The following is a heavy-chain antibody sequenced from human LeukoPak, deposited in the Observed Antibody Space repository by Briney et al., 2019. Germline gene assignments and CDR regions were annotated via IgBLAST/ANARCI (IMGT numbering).Heavy chain of an antibody. V-gene: IGHV1-46*01. Sequence: ASVKVSCKASGYTFTSYYMHWVRQAPGQGLEWMGIINPSGGSTSYAQKFQGRVTMTRDTSTSTVYMELSSLRSEDTAVYYCARETGDDSSGFYDGFDHWGQGTLVTVSS. CDR3: ARETGDDSSGFYDGFDH. J-gene: IGHJ5*02. CDR2: INPSGGST. CDR1: GYTFTSYY. D-gene: IGHD6-19*01.